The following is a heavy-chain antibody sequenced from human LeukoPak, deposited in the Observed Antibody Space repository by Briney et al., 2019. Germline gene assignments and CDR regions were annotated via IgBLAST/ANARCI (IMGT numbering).Heavy chain of an antibody. Sequence: PGGSLRLSCAASGFTFSSYGMHWVRQAPGKGLEWVAVIWYGGSNKYYADSVKGRLTISRDNSKNTLYLQMNSLRAEDTAVYYCAKEGGGPRRNSGNWFDPWGQGTTVTVSS. J-gene: IGHJ5*01. D-gene: IGHD1-14*01. CDR3: AKEGGGPRRNSGNWFDP. CDR2: IWYGGSNK. CDR1: GFTFSSYG. V-gene: IGHV3-30*02.